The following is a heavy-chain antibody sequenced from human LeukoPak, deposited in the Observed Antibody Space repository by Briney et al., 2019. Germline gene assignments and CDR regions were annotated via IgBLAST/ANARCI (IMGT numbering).Heavy chain of an antibody. J-gene: IGHJ5*02. Sequence: PSETLSLTCAAYGGSFSGYYWSWVRQPPGKGLEWIGEINHSGSTNYNPSLKSRVTISVDTSKNQFSLKLSSVTAADTAVYYCARVDQSGYDTRGWFDPWGQGTLVTVSS. CDR3: ARVDQSGYDTRGWFDP. CDR2: INHSGST. D-gene: IGHD5-12*01. V-gene: IGHV4-34*01. CDR1: GGSFSGYY.